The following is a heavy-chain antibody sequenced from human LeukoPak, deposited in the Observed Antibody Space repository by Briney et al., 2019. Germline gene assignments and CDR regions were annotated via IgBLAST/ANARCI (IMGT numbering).Heavy chain of an antibody. CDR3: ARDPRYCSGGSCQGGWFDP. J-gene: IGHJ5*02. CDR2: ISAYNGNT. V-gene: IGHV1-18*01. D-gene: IGHD2-15*01. Sequence: ASVKVSCKASGYTFTSYGISWVRQAPGRGLEWMGWISAYNGNTNYAQKLQGRVTMTTDTSTSTAYMELRSLRSDDTAVYYCARDPRYCSGGSCQGGWFDPWGQGTLVTVSS. CDR1: GYTFTSYG.